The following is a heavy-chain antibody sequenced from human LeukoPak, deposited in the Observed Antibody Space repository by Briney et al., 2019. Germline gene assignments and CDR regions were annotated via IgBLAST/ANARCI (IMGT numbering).Heavy chain of an antibody. Sequence: GGSLRLSCAASGFTFSSYGMHWVRQAPGKGLEWVAVICYDGSNKYYADSVKGRFTISRDNSKNTLYLQMNSVRAEDTAVYYCARETVYDILTGYFYYYYYGMDVWGKGNTVTVSS. J-gene: IGHJ6*04. CDR2: ICYDGSNK. V-gene: IGHV3-33*01. CDR3: ARETVYDILTGYFYYYYYGMDV. CDR1: GFTFSSYG. D-gene: IGHD3-9*01.